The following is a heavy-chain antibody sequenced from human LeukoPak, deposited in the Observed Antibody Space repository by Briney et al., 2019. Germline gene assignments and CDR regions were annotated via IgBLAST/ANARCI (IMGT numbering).Heavy chain of an antibody. CDR3: ARDRSRSGASCWDY. J-gene: IGHJ4*02. Sequence: ASVKVSCKASGYTFTSYGISWVRQAPGQGREWMGWISAYNGNTNYAQKLQGRVTMTTDTSTSTAYMELRSLRSDDTAVYYCARDRSRSGASCWDYWGQGTLVTVSS. V-gene: IGHV1-18*01. CDR1: GYTFTSYG. D-gene: IGHD2-15*01. CDR2: ISAYNGNT.